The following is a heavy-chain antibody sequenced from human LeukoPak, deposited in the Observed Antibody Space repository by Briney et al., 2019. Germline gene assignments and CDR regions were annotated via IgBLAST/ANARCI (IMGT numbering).Heavy chain of an antibody. CDR2: ISGSGGTT. CDR3: AKDSYYYGSGSDFYYYYYMDV. J-gene: IGHJ6*03. D-gene: IGHD3-10*01. CDR1: GFTFSSYA. V-gene: IGHV3-23*01. Sequence: GGSLRLSCAASGFTFSSYAMNWVRQAPGKGLEWVSSISGSGGTTYYAGSVRGRFTISRDNSKNTLYLKMNSQRPEDTAVYYCAKDSYYYGSGSDFYYYYYMDVWGKGTTVTISS.